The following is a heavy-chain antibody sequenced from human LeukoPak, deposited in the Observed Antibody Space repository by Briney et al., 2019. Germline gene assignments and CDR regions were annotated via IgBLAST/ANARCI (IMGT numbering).Heavy chain of an antibody. CDR3: AKRWAAGLFDY. CDR1: GFTFSNYA. CDR2: ISAIGGTT. Sequence: PGGSLRLSCVASGFTFSNYAMSWVRQAPGKGLEWVSGISAIGGTTYCSDSVKGRFTISRDNSKNTLYLQMNSLRAEDTAVYYCAKRWAAGLFDYWGQGTLVTVSS. J-gene: IGHJ4*02. D-gene: IGHD6-13*01. V-gene: IGHV3-23*01.